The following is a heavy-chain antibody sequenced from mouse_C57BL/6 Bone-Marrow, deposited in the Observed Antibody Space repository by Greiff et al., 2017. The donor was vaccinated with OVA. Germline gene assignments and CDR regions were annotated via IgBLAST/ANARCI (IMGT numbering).Heavy chain of an antibody. CDR1: GFNIKNTY. CDR2: IDPANDNT. J-gene: IGHJ4*01. Sequence: VQLKESVAELVRPGASVKLSCTASGFNIKNTYMHWVKQRPEQGLEWIGRIDPANDNTKYAPKFQGKATMTADTSSNTAYLQLSSLSSEDPAIYCGARGNYGSCFYAMDYWGQGTSVTVSS. CDR3: ARGNYGSCFYAMDY. D-gene: IGHD1-1*01. V-gene: IGHV14-3*01.